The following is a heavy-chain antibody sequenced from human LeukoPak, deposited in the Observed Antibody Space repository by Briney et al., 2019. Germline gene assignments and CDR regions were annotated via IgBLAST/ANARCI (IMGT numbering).Heavy chain of an antibody. J-gene: IGHJ4*02. CDR1: GFTFSDYY. CDR3: AKEALLSYGDYTYVEF. V-gene: IGHV3-23*01. D-gene: IGHD4-17*01. Sequence: PGGSLRLSCAASGFTFSDYYMSWIRQAPGKGLEWVSSLSGSGDSTYYADSVKGRFTISRDNSKNTLYLQMDSLRAEDTAIYFCAKEALLSYGDYTYVEFWGQGTLVTVSS. CDR2: LSGSGDST.